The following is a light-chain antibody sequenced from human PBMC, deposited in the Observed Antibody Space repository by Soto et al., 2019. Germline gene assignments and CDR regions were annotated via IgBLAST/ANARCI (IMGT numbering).Light chain of an antibody. CDR2: AAS. CDR3: QQSYSTHRK. Sequence: DIQMTQSPSSLSASVGDRVTTTCRASQRISSLLNWYQQKPGKAPNLLIYAASNLQTGVPSRFSRSGSGTDFTLTISSLQPEDFETYYCQQSYSTHRKFGQGTTVDIX. V-gene: IGKV1-39*01. CDR1: QRISSL. J-gene: IGKJ1*01.